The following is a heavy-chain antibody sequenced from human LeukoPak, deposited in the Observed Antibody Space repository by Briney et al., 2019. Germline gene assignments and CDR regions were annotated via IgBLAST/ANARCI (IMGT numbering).Heavy chain of an antibody. Sequence: GRSLRLSCAASGFTFDDYAMPWVRQAPGKGLEWVSGISWNSGSIGYADSVKGRFTISRDNAKNSLYLQMNSLRAEDTAVYYCARGRIVGATKKMYFDYWGQGTLVTVSS. CDR1: GFTFDDYA. CDR3: ARGRIVGATKKMYFDY. J-gene: IGHJ4*02. D-gene: IGHD1-26*01. CDR2: ISWNSGSI. V-gene: IGHV3-9*01.